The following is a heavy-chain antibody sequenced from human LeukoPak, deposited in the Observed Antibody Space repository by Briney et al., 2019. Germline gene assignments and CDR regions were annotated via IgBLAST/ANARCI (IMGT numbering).Heavy chain of an antibody. Sequence: SETLSLTCAVYGGSFSGYYWSWIRRPAGKGLEWIGRIYTSGSTNYNPSLKSRVTISVDTSKNQFSLRLSSVTAADTAVYYCARDLITFGGANPSLPPPYYMDVWGKGTTVTVSS. V-gene: IGHV4-4*07. CDR1: GGSFSGYY. CDR3: ARDLITFGGANPSLPPPYYMDV. CDR2: IYTSGST. D-gene: IGHD3-16*01. J-gene: IGHJ6*03.